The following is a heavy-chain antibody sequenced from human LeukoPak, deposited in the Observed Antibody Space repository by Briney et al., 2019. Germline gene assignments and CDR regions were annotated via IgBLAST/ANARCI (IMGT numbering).Heavy chain of an antibody. CDR2: INPSGGST. D-gene: IGHD3-10*01. V-gene: IGHV1-46*01. J-gene: IGHJ4*02. CDR1: GYTFSGYY. CDR3: AILKPGATDPAFDY. Sequence: VASVKVSCKASGYTFSGYYMHWVRQAPGQGLEWMGIINPSGGSTSYAQKFQGRVTMTRDMSTSTVYMELSSLRSEDTAVYYCAILKPGATDPAFDYWGQGTLVTVSS.